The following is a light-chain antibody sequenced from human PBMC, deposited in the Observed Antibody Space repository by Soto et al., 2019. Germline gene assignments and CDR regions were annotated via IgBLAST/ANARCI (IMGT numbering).Light chain of an antibody. Sequence: DILTPQFQLYLTVTPGEPASISCRSSQAPLRSNGYNYFTWYLQRPGQSPHLLIYGGSNVAPGVPDRFSGSGSGTDFTLRISRVEADDVGVYYCMHSVQTPITFGQGTRLEIK. J-gene: IGKJ5*01. CDR2: GGS. CDR1: QAPLRSNGYNY. V-gene: IGKV2-28*01. CDR3: MHSVQTPIT.